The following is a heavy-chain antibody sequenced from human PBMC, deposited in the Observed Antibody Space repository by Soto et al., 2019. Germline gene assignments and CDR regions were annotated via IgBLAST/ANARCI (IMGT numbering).Heavy chain of an antibody. CDR2: IYYSGRT. CDR1: GGSISSGDYY. D-gene: IGHD3-10*01. J-gene: IGHJ5*02. CDR3: ARGTHSMVRGVTQFDP. V-gene: IGHV4-31*03. Sequence: QVQLQESGPGLVKPSQTLSLTCSVSGGSISSGDYYWTWIRQHPGKGLEWIVYIYYSGRTYDNPSLRSRFTISVDTAKNQFSMKLSSVTAAATAVYSCARGTHSMVRGVTQFDPWGQGTMVTVSS.